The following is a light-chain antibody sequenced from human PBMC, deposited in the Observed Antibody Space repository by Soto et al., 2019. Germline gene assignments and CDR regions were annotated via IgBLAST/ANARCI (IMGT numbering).Light chain of an antibody. CDR1: QSVLYSSNNKNY. CDR3: QQYSIAPLT. V-gene: IGKV4-1*01. J-gene: IGKJ3*01. Sequence: IVMTQSPDSLAVSLGERATINCKSSQSVLYSSNNKNYLAWYQQKPGQPPKLLIYWASTRESGVPDRFSGSGSGTDFTLTISSLQAEDAAVYYCQQYSIAPLTFGPGTKVDIK. CDR2: WAS.